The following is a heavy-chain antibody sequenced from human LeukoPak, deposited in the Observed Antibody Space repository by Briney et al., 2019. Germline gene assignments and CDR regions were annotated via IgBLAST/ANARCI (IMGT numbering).Heavy chain of an antibody. Sequence: SETLSLTCTVSGGSVSSGSYYWNWIRQPPGKGLEWIGYIYYSGSANYNPSLKSRVTISVDASKNQFSLKLSSVTAADTAVYYCARSRVWPRVLFDYWGQGTLVTVSS. D-gene: IGHD6-13*01. CDR2: IYYSGSA. CDR1: GGSVSSGSYY. CDR3: ARSRVWPRVLFDY. V-gene: IGHV4-61*01. J-gene: IGHJ4*02.